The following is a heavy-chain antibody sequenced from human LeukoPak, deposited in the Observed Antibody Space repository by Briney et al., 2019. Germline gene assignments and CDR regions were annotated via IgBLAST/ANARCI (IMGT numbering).Heavy chain of an antibody. D-gene: IGHD2-2*02. CDR2: INPNSGGT. V-gene: IGHV1-2*02. J-gene: IGHJ5*02. Sequence: ASVKVSCKASGYTFTGYYMHWVRQAPGQGLEWMGWINPNSGGTNYAQKFQGRVTMTRDTSISTAYMELSRLRSDDTAVYYCARSRDKVPVAIPAVDPWGQGTLVTVSS. CDR1: GYTFTGYY. CDR3: ARSRDKVPVAIPAVDP.